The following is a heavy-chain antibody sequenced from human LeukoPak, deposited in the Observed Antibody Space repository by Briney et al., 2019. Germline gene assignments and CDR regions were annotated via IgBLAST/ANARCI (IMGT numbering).Heavy chain of an antibody. V-gene: IGHV3-23*01. J-gene: IGHJ4*02. CDR2: ISASGGGT. D-gene: IGHD2-15*01. Sequence: GGSLRLSCAASGFTFNNHAMSWVRQAPGKGLEWVSAISASGGGTNYADSVKGRFIISRDNSKNTLYLQMNSLRAEDTAVYYCAKDPQRYCSGGSCLYFDYWGQGTLVTVSS. CDR3: AKDPQRYCSGGSCLYFDY. CDR1: GFTFNNHA.